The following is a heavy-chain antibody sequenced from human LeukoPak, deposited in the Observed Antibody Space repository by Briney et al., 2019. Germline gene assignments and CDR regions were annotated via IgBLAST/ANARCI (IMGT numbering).Heavy chain of an antibody. CDR3: ARDCTNGVCRGWFDP. CDR2: IIPIFGTA. D-gene: IGHD2-8*01. Sequence: SLKVSCKASGGTFSSYAISWVRQAPGQGLEWMGGIIPIFGTANYAQKFQGRVTITADESTSTAYMELSSLRSEDTAVYYCARDCTNGVCRGWFDPWGQGTLVTVSS. CDR1: GGTFSSYA. V-gene: IGHV1-69*13. J-gene: IGHJ5*02.